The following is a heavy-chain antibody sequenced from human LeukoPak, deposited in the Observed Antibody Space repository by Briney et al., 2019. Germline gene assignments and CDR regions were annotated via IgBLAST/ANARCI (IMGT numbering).Heavy chain of an antibody. J-gene: IGHJ3*02. CDR1: GFTFSSYA. CDR2: ISSNGGST. V-gene: IGHV3-64*01. CDR3: ARENYDNIGAFDI. D-gene: IGHD3-9*01. Sequence: GGSLRLSCAASGFTFSSYAMHWVRQAPGKGLEYVSSISSNGGSTYHANSVKGRFTISRDNSKNTLYLQMGSLRAEAMAVYYCARENYDNIGAFDIWGQGTMVTVSS.